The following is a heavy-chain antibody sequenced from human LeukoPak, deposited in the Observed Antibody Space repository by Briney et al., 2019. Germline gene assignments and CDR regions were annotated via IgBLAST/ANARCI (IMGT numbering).Heavy chain of an antibody. CDR1: GGSISSSSYC. D-gene: IGHD2-2*01. CDR2: IYYSGST. J-gene: IGHJ6*03. V-gene: IGHV4-39*07. CDR3: ARGDCSSTICYSPMDV. Sequence: SETLSLTCTVSGGSISSSSYCWGWIRQPPGKGLEWIGSIYYSGSTYYNPSLKSRVTISVDTSKNQFSLEVSSVTAADTAVYYCARGDCSSTICYSPMDVWGKGTTVTVSS.